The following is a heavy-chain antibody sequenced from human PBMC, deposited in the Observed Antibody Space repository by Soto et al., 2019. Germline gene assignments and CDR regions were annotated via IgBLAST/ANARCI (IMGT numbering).Heavy chain of an antibody. CDR3: ARDGWGSSSSGQYYYYMDI. D-gene: IGHD6-6*01. Sequence: PSETLSLTCTVSGGSLSSGGYYWSWLNKHPGKGLEWIGYIYYSGSTYYNPSLKSRVTISVDTSKNQFSLKLSSVTAADTAVYYCARDGWGSSSSGQYYYYMDIWGKGTTVTVSS. CDR2: IYYSGST. J-gene: IGHJ6*03. V-gene: IGHV4-31*03. CDR1: GGSLSSGGYY.